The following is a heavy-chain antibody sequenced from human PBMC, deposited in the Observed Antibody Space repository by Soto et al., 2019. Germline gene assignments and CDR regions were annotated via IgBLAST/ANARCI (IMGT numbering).Heavy chain of an antibody. V-gene: IGHV1-69*01. CDR1: GGTFSRYA. D-gene: IGHD1-26*01. CDR3: ARRISGRYGSINNWFDL. J-gene: IGHJ5*02. CDR2: IIPIFGTA. Sequence: QVQLVQSGAEVKKPGSSVKVSCKASGGTFSRYAISWVRQAPGQGLEWMGGIIPIFGTANYAQKFQGRVTITADESTSTAYMELSSLRSEDTAVYYCARRISGRYGSINNWFDLWGQGTLVTVSS.